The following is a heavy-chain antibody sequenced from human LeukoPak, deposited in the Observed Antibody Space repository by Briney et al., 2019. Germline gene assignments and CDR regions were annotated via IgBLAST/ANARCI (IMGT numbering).Heavy chain of an antibody. CDR1: GFTFSSYS. Sequence: GGSLRLSCAASGFTFSSYSMNWVRQAPGTGLEWVSSISSSGSYINYADSLKGRFTISRDNAKNSLYLQMNSLRAEDTAVYYCARDVRVLKRSPLGYYFDYWGQGTLVTVSS. D-gene: IGHD2-8*01. CDR3: ARDVRVLKRSPLGYYFDY. CDR2: ISSSGSYI. J-gene: IGHJ4*02. V-gene: IGHV3-21*01.